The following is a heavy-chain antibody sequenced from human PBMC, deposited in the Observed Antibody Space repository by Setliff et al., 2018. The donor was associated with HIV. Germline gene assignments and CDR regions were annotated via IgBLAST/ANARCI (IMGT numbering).Heavy chain of an antibody. Sequence: GGSLSLSCEASGIIFSTYGMHWVRQAPGKGLEWVVFIRSDETNKYYSDSVKGRFTISRDTSKNTLFLQINSLRPEDTSVYYCARISVASRYNSDMDVWGKGTTVTVSS. CDR3: ARISVASRYNSDMDV. CDR2: IRSDETNK. D-gene: IGHD5-12*01. V-gene: IGHV3-30*02. J-gene: IGHJ6*03. CDR1: GIIFSTYG.